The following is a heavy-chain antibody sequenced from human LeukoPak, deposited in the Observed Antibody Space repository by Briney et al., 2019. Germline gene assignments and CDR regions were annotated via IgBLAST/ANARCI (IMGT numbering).Heavy chain of an antibody. V-gene: IGHV3-23*01. J-gene: IGHJ4*02. CDR3: AKDFSRSVYGSAPY. Sequence: PGGSLRLSCAASGFTFSSYAMSWVRQAPGKGLEWVSAISGSGGSTYYADFVKGRFTISRDNSKNTLYLQMNSLRAEDTAVYYCAKDFSRSVYGSAPYWGQGTLVTVSS. D-gene: IGHD3-10*01. CDR1: GFTFSSYA. CDR2: ISGSGGST.